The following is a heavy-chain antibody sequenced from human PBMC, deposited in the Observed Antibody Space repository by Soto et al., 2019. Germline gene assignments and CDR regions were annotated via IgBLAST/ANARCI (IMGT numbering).Heavy chain of an antibody. CDR3: ARDLSDYDFWSGYYFSYYGMDV. D-gene: IGHD3-3*01. Sequence: PGGSLRLSCAASGFTFSSYAMHWVRQAPGKGLEWVAVISYDGSNKYYADSVKGRFTISRDNSKNTLYLQMNSLRAEDTAVYYCARDLSDYDFWSGYYFSYYGMDVWGQGTTVTVSS. J-gene: IGHJ6*02. V-gene: IGHV3-30-3*01. CDR2: ISYDGSNK. CDR1: GFTFSSYA.